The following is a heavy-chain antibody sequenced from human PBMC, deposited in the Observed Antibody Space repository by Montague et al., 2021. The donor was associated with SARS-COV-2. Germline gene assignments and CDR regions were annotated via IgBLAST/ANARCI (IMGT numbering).Heavy chain of an antibody. J-gene: IGHJ4*01. CDR2: TYYTSRWHN. Sequence: CAISGDSVSRNGVAWTWIRRSPSRGLEYLGRTYYTSRWHNDQAPSVKGRLTVNPDTSKNQFSLHLNSVTPEDTAVYYCARDGDGWEVPFDFWSQGTLVTVSS. CDR1: GDSVSRNGVA. D-gene: IGHD1-26*01. CDR3: ARDGDGWEVPFDF. V-gene: IGHV6-1*01.